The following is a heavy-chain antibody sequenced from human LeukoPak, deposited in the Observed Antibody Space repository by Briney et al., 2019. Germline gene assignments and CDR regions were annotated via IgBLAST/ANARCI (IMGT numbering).Heavy chain of an antibody. D-gene: IGHD2-21*01. CDR1: GGSFSGYY. CDR3: ARGSRPMVLLDYYGMDV. CDR2: INHSGST. J-gene: IGHJ6*04. Sequence: PWETLALTCAVYGGSFSGYYWSWIRQPPGKGLEGSGEINHSGSTNYNPSVKSRVTISVDTYKHQLSLKMSTVAAADTAVYYCARGSRPMVLLDYYGMDVWGKGTTVTVSS. V-gene: IGHV4-34*01.